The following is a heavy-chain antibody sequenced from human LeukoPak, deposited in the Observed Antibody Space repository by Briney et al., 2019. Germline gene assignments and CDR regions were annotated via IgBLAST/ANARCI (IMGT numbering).Heavy chain of an antibody. CDR2: INPNSGST. V-gene: IGHV1-2*02. D-gene: IGHD4-11*01. J-gene: IGHJ4*02. CDR1: GYTFTGYY. Sequence: ASVKVSCKASGYTFTGYYMHWVREAPGQGLEWMGWINPNSGSTNYAQKFQGRVTMTRDTSISTAYMELSRLRSDDTAVYYCARDPNDYSSGPLDYWGQGTLVTVSS. CDR3: ARDPNDYSSGPLDY.